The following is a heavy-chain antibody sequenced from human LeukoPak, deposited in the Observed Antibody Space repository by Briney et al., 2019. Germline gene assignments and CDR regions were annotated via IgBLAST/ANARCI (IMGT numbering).Heavy chain of an antibody. CDR2: IVVGSGNK. Sequence: SVKVSCKASGFTFTSSAMQWVRQARGQRLEWIGWIVVGSGNKNYAQKFQERVTITRDMSTSTAYMELSSLRSEDTAVYYCAADPRHSGYQKRYYYYYYGMDVWGQGTTVTVSS. D-gene: IGHD5-12*01. CDR3: AADPRHSGYQKRYYYYYYGMDV. V-gene: IGHV1-58*02. J-gene: IGHJ6*02. CDR1: GFTFTSSA.